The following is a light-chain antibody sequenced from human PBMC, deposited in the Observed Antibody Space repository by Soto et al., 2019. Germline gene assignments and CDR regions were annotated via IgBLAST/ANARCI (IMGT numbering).Light chain of an antibody. J-gene: IGLJ2*01. Sequence: QSALTQPDSVSGSPGQSITISRTGTSSDVGAYNYVSWYQQHPGKAPKLMIYDVNIRPSGVSNRFSGSQSGNTASLTISGLQAEDEADYYCTSWTTSTTMKFGGGTKLTVL. CDR3: TSWTTSTTMK. CDR2: DVN. CDR1: SSDVGAYNY. V-gene: IGLV2-14*01.